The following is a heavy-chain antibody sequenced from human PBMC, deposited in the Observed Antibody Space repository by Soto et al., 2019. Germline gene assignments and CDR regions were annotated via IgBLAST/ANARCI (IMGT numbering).Heavy chain of an antibody. CDR3: ARHSSSALAYGSGSNWFDP. D-gene: IGHD3-10*01. CDR2: IYYSGST. J-gene: IGHJ5*02. Sequence: PSETLSLTCTVSGGSISSSSYYWSWIRQPPGKGLEWIGSIYYSGSTYYNPSLKSRVTISVDTSKNQFSLKLSSVTAADTAVYYCARHSSSALAYGSGSNWFDPWGQGTLVTVSS. CDR1: GGSISSSSYY. V-gene: IGHV4-39*01.